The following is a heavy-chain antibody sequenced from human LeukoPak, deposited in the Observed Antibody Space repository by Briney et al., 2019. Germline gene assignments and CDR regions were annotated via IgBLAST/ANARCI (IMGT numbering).Heavy chain of an antibody. V-gene: IGHV3-20*04. Sequence: PGGSLRLSCAASGFTFDDYGMSWVRQAPGKGLEWVSGINWNGGSTGYADSVKGRFTISRDNAKNSLYLQMNSLRAEDTTLYCCAREQVGATGDYYFDYWGQGTLVTVSS. D-gene: IGHD1-26*01. CDR2: INWNGGST. CDR1: GFTFDDYG. J-gene: IGHJ4*02. CDR3: AREQVGATGDYYFDY.